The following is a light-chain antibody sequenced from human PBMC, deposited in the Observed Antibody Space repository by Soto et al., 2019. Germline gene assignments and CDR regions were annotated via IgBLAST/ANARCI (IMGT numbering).Light chain of an antibody. Sequence: EIVLTQSPGSLSLSPGERATLSCRASQSVSRYLAWYQQRPGQAPRLLIYGASNRATGFPDRFSGSGSGTDFSLTISRLEPEDSAVYYCQQYSRPPRTFGQGTNVEIK. V-gene: IGKV3-20*01. CDR2: GAS. CDR1: QSVSRY. J-gene: IGKJ1*01. CDR3: QQYSRPPRT.